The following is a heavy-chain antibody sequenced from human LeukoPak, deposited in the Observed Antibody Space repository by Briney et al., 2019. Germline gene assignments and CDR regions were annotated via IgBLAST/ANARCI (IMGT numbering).Heavy chain of an antibody. Sequence: GGSLRLSCAASGFIFSSYGMHWVRQAPGKGLEWVAVIWDDGSNKYYADSVKGRFTISRDNSKNTLYLQMNSLRAEDTAVYYCARNSGPFRVSSSWKDWFDPWGQGTLVTVSS. CDR1: GFIFSSYG. V-gene: IGHV3-33*01. D-gene: IGHD6-13*01. J-gene: IGHJ5*02. CDR2: IWDDGSNK. CDR3: ARNSGPFRVSSSWKDWFDP.